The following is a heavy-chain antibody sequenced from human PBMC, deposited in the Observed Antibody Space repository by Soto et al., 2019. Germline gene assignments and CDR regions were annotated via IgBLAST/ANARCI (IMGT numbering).Heavy chain of an antibody. Sequence: PGESLKISCKGSGYSFTSYWIGWVRQMPGKGLEWMGIIYPGDSDTRYSPSFQGQVTISADKPISTAYLQWSSLKASDTAMYYCAITSLGDYTTKYSYYGMDVWGQGTTVTVSS. V-gene: IGHV5-51*01. J-gene: IGHJ6*02. CDR1: GYSFTSYW. CDR3: AITSLGDYTTKYSYYGMDV. CDR2: IYPGDSDT. D-gene: IGHD3-16*01.